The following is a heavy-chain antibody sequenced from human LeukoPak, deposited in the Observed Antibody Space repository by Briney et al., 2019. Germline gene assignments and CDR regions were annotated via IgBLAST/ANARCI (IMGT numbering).Heavy chain of an antibody. Sequence: SETLSLTCTVSGGSISSYYWGWIRQPPGKGLEWIGSIYQSGSTYYTPSLKSRVTISVDTSKNQFSLKLSSVTAADTAVYYCARHRTSSGYYNYFDYWGQGTLVTVSS. V-gene: IGHV4-59*08. CDR3: ARHRTSSGYYNYFDY. D-gene: IGHD3-22*01. CDR1: GGSISSYY. J-gene: IGHJ4*02. CDR2: IYQSGST.